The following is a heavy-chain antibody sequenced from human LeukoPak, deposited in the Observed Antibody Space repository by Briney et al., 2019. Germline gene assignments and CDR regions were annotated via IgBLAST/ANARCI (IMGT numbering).Heavy chain of an antibody. CDR1: GFTFSSYG. CDR3: ARGGSSTSSDYYYGMDV. J-gene: IGHJ6*02. V-gene: IGHV4-34*01. CDR2: INHSGST. Sequence: GSLRLSCAASGFTFSSYGMHWVRQAPGKGLEWIGEINHSGSTNYNPSLKSRVTISVDTSKNQFSLKLSSVTAADTAVYYCARGGSSTSSDYYYGMDVWGQGTTVTVSS. D-gene: IGHD2-2*01.